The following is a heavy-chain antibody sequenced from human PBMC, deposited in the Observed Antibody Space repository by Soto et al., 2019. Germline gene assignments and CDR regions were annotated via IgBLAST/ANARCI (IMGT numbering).Heavy chain of an antibody. J-gene: IGHJ4*02. D-gene: IGHD1-26*01. Sequence: QVQLVESGGGVVQPGRSLRLSCAASGFTFSSYAMHWVRQAPGKGLEWVAVISYDGSNKYYADSVKGRFTISRDNSKNTLYLQMNSLRAEDTAMYYCARPKRKWEHAIGYFDYWGQGTLVTVSS. CDR3: ARPKRKWEHAIGYFDY. CDR1: GFTFSSYA. CDR2: ISYDGSNK. V-gene: IGHV3-30-3*01.